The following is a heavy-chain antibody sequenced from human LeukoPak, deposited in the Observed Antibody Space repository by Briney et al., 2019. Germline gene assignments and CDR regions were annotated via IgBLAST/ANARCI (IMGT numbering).Heavy chain of an antibody. J-gene: IGHJ4*02. CDR1: GGSISTYY. Sequence: SETLSLTCTVSGGSISTYYWGWVRQPPGKGLEWVGYIFYSGTTNYNPSLKSRVTISVDTSKNQFSLKLSSVTAADTAVYYCARRRSTVTPLDYWGQGTLVTVSS. D-gene: IGHD4-17*01. CDR3: ARRRSTVTPLDY. CDR2: IFYSGTT. V-gene: IGHV4-59*01.